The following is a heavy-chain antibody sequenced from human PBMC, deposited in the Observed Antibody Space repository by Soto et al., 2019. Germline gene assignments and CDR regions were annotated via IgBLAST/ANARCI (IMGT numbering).Heavy chain of an antibody. CDR2: ISSSSSII. J-gene: IGHJ3*02. Sequence: EVQLVESGGGLVQPGGSLRLSCAASGFTFSSYSMNWVRQAPGKGLEWVSYISSSSSIIYYADSVQGPFTISRDNAKNSLYLQMNSLRAENTAVYYCARDNISIFEVVIHDAFDIWGQGTMVTVSS. CDR3: ARDNISIFEVVIHDAFDI. V-gene: IGHV3-48*01. D-gene: IGHD3-3*01. CDR1: GFTFSSYS.